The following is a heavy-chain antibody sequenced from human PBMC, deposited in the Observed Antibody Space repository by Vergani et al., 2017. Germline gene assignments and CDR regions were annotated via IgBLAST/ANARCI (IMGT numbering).Heavy chain of an antibody. CDR3: ARDRGLAGSDYYAFGY. CDR2: IRSDESRR. J-gene: IGHJ4*02. V-gene: IGHV3-30*02. CDR1: GFTFNSYG. Sequence: QVQLVESGGGVVQPGRSLRLSCAASGFTFNSYGMHWVRQAPGKGLEWVASIRSDESRRYYGDSMEGPFTISRDNSKNTLYLQMKSLRPEDTAVYYCARDRGLAGSDYYAFGYWGQGTLVTVSS. D-gene: IGHD6-13*01.